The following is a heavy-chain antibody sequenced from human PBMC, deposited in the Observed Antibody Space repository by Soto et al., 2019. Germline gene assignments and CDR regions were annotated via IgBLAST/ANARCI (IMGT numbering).Heavy chain of an antibody. CDR2: IYYSGST. V-gene: IGHV4-31*03. CDR3: ARDDGFAGIPH. J-gene: IGHJ4*02. CDR1: GGSISSGGYY. D-gene: IGHD3-10*01. Sequence: ASETLSLTCTVSGGSISSGGYYWSWIRQHPGKGLEWIGYIYYSGSTYYNPSLKSRVTISVDTSKNQFSLKLSSVTAADTAVYYCARDDGFAGIPHWGQGTLVTVSS.